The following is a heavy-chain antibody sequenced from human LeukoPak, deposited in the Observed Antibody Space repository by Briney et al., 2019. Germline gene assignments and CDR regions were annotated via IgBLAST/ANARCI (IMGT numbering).Heavy chain of an antibody. CDR2: IIPILGIA. D-gene: IGHD5-12*01. J-gene: IGHJ6*02. Sequence: SVKVSCKASGGTFSSYAISWVRRAPGQGLEWMGRIIPILGIANYAQKFQGRVTITADKSTSTAYMELSSLRSEDTAVYYCARATVDPSLYYYYGMDVWGQGTTVSVSS. V-gene: IGHV1-69*04. CDR3: ARATVDPSLYYYYGMDV. CDR1: GGTFSSYA.